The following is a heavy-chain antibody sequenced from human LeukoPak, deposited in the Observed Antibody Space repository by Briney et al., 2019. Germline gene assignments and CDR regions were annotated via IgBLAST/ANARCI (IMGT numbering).Heavy chain of an antibody. CDR2: IGGSGGDI. D-gene: IGHD3-22*01. CDR3: ARDRNYYDSSGYYELSWFDP. V-gene: IGHV3-23*01. Sequence: PGGSLRLSCAASGSTFSTYTMYWVRQPPGKGLEWVSIIGGSGGDIHYADSVKGRFTISRDNSKNTLYLQMNSLRAEDTAVYYCARDRNYYDSSGYYELSWFDPWGQGTLVTVSS. CDR1: GSTFSTYT. J-gene: IGHJ5*02.